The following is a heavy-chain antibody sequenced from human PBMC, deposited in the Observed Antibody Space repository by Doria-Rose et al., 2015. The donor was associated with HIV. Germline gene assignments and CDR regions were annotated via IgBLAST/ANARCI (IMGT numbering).Heavy chain of an antibody. D-gene: IGHD6-13*01. CDR1: GVSLSSPGMG. Sequence: QVQLVQSGPVLVKPTETLTLTCTVSGVSLSSPGMGVSWIRQPPGKALEWLANIFSDDERSYKTSLKSRLNIARGTSKSKVVLTMTDMDPVDTATYYCARIKSSRWYHKYYFDFWGQGTLVIVSA. J-gene: IGHJ4*02. CDR2: IFSDDER. V-gene: IGHV2-26*01. CDR3: ARIKSSRWYHKYYFDF.